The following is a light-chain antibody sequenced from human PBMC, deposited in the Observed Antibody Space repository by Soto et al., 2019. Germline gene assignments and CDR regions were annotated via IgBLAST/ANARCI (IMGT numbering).Light chain of an antibody. CDR1: QTISSW. V-gene: IGKV1-5*03. J-gene: IGKJ1*01. Sequence: DIQMTQSPSTLSGSVGDRVTITCRASQTISSWLAWYQQKPGKAPKLLIYKASTLKSGVPSRFSGSGSGTEFTLTISSLQPEDFATYSCQQSYSTMWTFGQGTKVDIK. CDR3: QQSYSTMWT. CDR2: KAS.